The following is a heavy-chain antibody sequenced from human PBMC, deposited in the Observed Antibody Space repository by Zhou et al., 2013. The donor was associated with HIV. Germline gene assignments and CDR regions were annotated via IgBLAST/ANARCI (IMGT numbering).Heavy chain of an antibody. CDR3: AVPGGGSSGWYGGNYYGMDV. CDR1: GYTFSGFG. CDR2: ISSFRGYT. J-gene: IGHJ6*02. Sequence: QVQLVHSGAEVKRPGASVKVSCKASGYTFSGFGISWVRRAPGQGLEWMGWISSFRGYTNYAQKLQGRVTMTRDTSISTAYMELSRLRSDDTAVYYCAVPGGGSSGWYGGNYYGMDVWGQGTTVTVSS. D-gene: IGHD6-19*01. V-gene: IGHV1-18*01.